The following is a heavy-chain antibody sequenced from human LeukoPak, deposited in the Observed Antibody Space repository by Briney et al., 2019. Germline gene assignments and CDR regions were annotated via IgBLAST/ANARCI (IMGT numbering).Heavy chain of an antibody. Sequence: SETLSLTCTVSGESVSSGSYYWSWIRQPPGKGLEWIGYIYYSGSTNYNPSLKSRVTISVDTSKNQFSLKLSSVTAADTAVYYCARDPCSSTSCYLDYWGQGTLVTVSS. CDR2: IYYSGST. J-gene: IGHJ4*02. CDR1: GESVSSGSYY. V-gene: IGHV4-61*01. CDR3: ARDPCSSTSCYLDY. D-gene: IGHD2-2*01.